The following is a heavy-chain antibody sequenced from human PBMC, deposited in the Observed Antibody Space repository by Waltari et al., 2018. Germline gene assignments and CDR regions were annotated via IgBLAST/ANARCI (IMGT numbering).Heavy chain of an antibody. CDR1: GFHFDDHP. J-gene: IGHJ3*01. Sequence: EEQLVASGGGLVQPGRSLRLSCAASGFHFDDHPMLWVRQAPGKGLEWVSSISWNGENVAYADSVKGRYTISRDNAKKSLFLQMNSVRPEDTALYYCARKIRTYYVVAFDLWGQGTMVLVSS. D-gene: IGHD1-26*01. V-gene: IGHV3-9*01. CDR2: ISWNGENV. CDR3: ARKIRTYYVVAFDL.